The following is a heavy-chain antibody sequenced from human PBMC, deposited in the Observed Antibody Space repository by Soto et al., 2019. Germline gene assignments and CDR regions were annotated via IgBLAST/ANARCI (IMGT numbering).Heavy chain of an antibody. Sequence: GGSLRLSCAASGFTFSSYAMSWVRQAPGKGLEWVSAISGSGGSTYYADSVKGRFTISRDNSKNTLYLQMNSLRAEDTAVYYCARLILWFGELLARVGAFDIWGQGTMVTVSS. D-gene: IGHD3-10*01. V-gene: IGHV3-23*01. CDR1: GFTFSSYA. CDR3: ARLILWFGELLARVGAFDI. J-gene: IGHJ3*02. CDR2: ISGSGGST.